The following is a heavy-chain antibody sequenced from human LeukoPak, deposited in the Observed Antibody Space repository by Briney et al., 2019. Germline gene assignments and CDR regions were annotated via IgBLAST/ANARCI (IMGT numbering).Heavy chain of an antibody. CDR2: INRSGSI. Sequence: SETLSLTCAVYGGSFSGYYWSWIRQPPGKGLEWIGEINRSGSINYNPSLKSRVTISVDTSKNQFSLKLTSVTAADTAVYYCARSRIMYGSRTSVDYWGQGTLVTVSS. CDR3: ARSRIMYGSRTSVDY. J-gene: IGHJ4*02. CDR1: GGSFSGYY. D-gene: IGHD3-10*01. V-gene: IGHV4-34*01.